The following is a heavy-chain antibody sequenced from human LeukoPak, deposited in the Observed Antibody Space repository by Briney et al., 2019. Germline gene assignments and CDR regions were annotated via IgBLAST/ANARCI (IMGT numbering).Heavy chain of an antibody. CDR3: ARVDIVVVPAEYYFDY. D-gene: IGHD2-2*03. CDR1: GFSLSDYS. V-gene: IGHV3-21*01. Sequence: GGSLRLSCEASGFSLSDYSMNWVRQAPGKGLEWVSSISSSSSYIYYADSVKGRFTISRDNAKNSLYLQMNSLRAEDTAVYYCARVDIVVVPAEYYFDYWGQGTLVTVSS. J-gene: IGHJ4*02. CDR2: ISSSSSYI.